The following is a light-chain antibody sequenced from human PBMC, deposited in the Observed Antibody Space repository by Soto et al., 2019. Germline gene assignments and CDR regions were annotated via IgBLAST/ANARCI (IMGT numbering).Light chain of an antibody. V-gene: IGKV3-20*01. CDR2: GAS. Sequence: EIVLTQSPGTLSLSPGERATLSCRASQSVSSSYLAWYKQKTGQTPRLLIYGASSRATGVPDRFSGSGSGTDFTLTISRLEPEDFAVYYCQQYGSSPLTFGGGTKVDIK. CDR1: QSVSSSY. CDR3: QQYGSSPLT. J-gene: IGKJ4*01.